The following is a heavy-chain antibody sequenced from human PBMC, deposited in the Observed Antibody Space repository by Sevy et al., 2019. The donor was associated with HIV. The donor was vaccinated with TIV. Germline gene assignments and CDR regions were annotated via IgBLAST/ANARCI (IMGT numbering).Heavy chain of an antibody. CDR2: IKQDGSEK. CDR3: ASAGIVVVVAARKEHYGMDV. J-gene: IGHJ6*02. Sequence: GGSLRLSCAASGFTFSSYWMSWVRQAPGRGLEWVANIKQDGSEKYYVDSVKGRFTISRDNAKNSLYLQMNSLRAEDTAVYYCASAGIVVVVAARKEHYGMDVWGQWTTVTVSS. CDR1: GFTFSSYW. D-gene: IGHD2-15*01. V-gene: IGHV3-7*01.